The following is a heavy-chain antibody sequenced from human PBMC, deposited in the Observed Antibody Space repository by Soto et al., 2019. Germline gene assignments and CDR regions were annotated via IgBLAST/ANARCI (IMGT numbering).Heavy chain of an antibody. J-gene: IGHJ5*02. CDR1: GFTFSSYW. V-gene: IGHV3-7*01. CDR3: AREGVLYYYDFWSGYDYNWFDP. Sequence: GALRLSCAASGFTFSSYWMSWVRQAPGKGLEWVANIKQDGSEKYYVDSVKGRFTISRDNAKSSLYLQMNSLRAEDTAVYYCAREGVLYYYDFWSGYDYNWFDPWGQGTLVTVSS. D-gene: IGHD3-3*01. CDR2: IKQDGSEK.